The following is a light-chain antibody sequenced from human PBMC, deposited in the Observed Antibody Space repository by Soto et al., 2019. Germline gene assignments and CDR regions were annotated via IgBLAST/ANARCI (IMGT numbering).Light chain of an antibody. J-gene: IGKJ5*01. CDR2: GAS. V-gene: IGKV3-15*01. CDR3: LQYDKWPPWT. Sequence: EIVMTQSPATLSVSPGERATLSCRASQSVGGSLAWYRQKPGQAPSLLVYGASTRATGIPARFSGSGSGTEFTLTISSLQSDDFAVYYCLQYDKWPPWTFGQGTRLEIK. CDR1: QSVGGS.